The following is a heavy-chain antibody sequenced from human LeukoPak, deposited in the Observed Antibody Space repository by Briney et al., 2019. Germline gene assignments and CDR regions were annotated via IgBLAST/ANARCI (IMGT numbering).Heavy chain of an antibody. Sequence: SETLSLTCAVYGGSFSGYYWSWIRQPPGKGLEWIGEINHSGSTNYNPSLKSRVTISVDTSKNQFSLKLSSVTAADTAVYYCARATISSSWSFAPKNWFDPWGQGTLVTVSS. CDR3: ARATISSSWSFAPKNWFDP. V-gene: IGHV4-34*01. J-gene: IGHJ5*02. D-gene: IGHD6-13*01. CDR1: GGSFSGYY. CDR2: INHSGST.